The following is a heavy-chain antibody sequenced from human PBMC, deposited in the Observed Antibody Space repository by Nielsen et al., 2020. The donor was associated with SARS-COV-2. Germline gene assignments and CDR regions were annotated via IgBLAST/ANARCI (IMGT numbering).Heavy chain of an antibody. Sequence: GESLKISCAASGFTFSSYAMHWVRQAPGKGLEWVAVISYDGSNKYYADSVKGRFTISRDNSKNTLYLQMNSLRAEDTAVYYCARGNIAVAGTGTFDYWGQGTLVTVSS. V-gene: IGHV3-30*04. D-gene: IGHD6-19*01. CDR3: ARGNIAVAGTGTFDY. J-gene: IGHJ4*02. CDR2: ISYDGSNK. CDR1: GFTFSSYA.